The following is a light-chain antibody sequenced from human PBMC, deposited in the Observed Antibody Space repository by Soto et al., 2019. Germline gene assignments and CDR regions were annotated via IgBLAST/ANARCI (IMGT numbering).Light chain of an antibody. CDR1: QSVSSY. CDR3: QQRINWPT. V-gene: IGKV3-11*01. CDR2: DAS. J-gene: IGKJ1*01. Sequence: DIVLTQSPATLSLSPGERATLSCRASQSVSSYLAWYQHKPGQAPRLLIYDASNRATVIPARFSGSWSGTDFTHIISILEPEDVAVYYCQQRINWPTFGQGTKVEIK.